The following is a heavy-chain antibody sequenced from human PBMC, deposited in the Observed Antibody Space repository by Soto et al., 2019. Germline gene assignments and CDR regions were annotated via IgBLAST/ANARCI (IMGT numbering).Heavy chain of an antibody. V-gene: IGHV4-34*01. J-gene: IGHJ5*02. CDR2: INHVGGT. CDR1: GGFLSESY. Sequence: SATLSLTCAVYGGFLSESYWTWIRQPPGKGLEWIGEINHVGGTNYNPSLKSRVTMSVDTSQNQFSLRLISVTAADTAMYFCVRIRYQLPSSVLWLDPWGQGTPVTVSS. D-gene: IGHD3-16*01. CDR3: VRIRYQLPSSVLWLDP.